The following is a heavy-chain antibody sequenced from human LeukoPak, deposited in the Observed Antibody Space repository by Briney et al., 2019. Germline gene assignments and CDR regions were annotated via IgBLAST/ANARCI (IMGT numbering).Heavy chain of an antibody. CDR3: CRDGNQPEKGTIFRYCDL. CDR2: ISGSGGST. Sequence: GGSLRLSCAASGFTFSSYAMSWVRQAPGKGLEWVSAISGSGGSTYYADSVKGRFTISRDNSKNTLYLQMNSLRAEDTAVYYCCRDGNQPEKGTIFRYCDLWGRGTLVTVSS. D-gene: IGHD3-3*01. J-gene: IGHJ2*01. CDR1: GFTFSSYA. V-gene: IGHV3-23*01.